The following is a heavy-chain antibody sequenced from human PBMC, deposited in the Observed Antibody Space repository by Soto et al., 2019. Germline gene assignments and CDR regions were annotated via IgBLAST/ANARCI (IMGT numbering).Heavy chain of an antibody. CDR1: GGSISSYY. D-gene: IGHD1-20*01. Sequence: SETLSLTCTVSGGSISSYYWSWIRQPPGKGLEWIGYIYYSGSTNYNPSLKSRVTISVDTSKNQFSLKLSSVTAADTAVYYCARQGSGITGTTGNYYYYYYMDVWGKGTTVTVSS. V-gene: IGHV4-59*08. J-gene: IGHJ6*03. CDR2: IYYSGST. CDR3: ARQGSGITGTTGNYYYYYYMDV.